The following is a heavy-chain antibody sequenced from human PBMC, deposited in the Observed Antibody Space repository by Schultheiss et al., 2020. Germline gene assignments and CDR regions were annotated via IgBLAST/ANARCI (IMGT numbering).Heavy chain of an antibody. CDR3: VRVCRASQSCYFDS. CDR2: IYYSGST. Sequence: SQTLSLTCTVSGGSISSGGYHWSWIRQHPGKGLEWIGYIYYSGSTYYNPSLKSRVTISVDTSNNQFSLKVTSVTAADTAVYYCVRVCRASQSCYFDSWGQGALVTVSS. J-gene: IGHJ4*02. V-gene: IGHV4-31*03. CDR1: GGSISSGGYH.